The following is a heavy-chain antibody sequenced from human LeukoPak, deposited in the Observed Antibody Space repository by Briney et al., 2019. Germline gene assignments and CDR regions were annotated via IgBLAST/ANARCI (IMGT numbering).Heavy chain of an antibody. CDR1: GDSVTNGHYY. CDR2: IYYSGST. D-gene: IGHD6-13*01. V-gene: IGHV4-61*01. Sequence: SQTLSLMCTVSGDSVTNGHYYWSWIRQPPGKGLEWIGYIYYSGSTDYNPSLKSRVTISVDTSKNQFFLKLSSVTAADTAVYYCARLLPPYSSSVVNWFDPWGQGTLVTVSS. J-gene: IGHJ5*02. CDR3: ARLLPPYSSSVVNWFDP.